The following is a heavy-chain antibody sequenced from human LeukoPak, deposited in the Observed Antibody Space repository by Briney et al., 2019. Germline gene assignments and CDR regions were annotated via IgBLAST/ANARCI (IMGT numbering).Heavy chain of an antibody. V-gene: IGHV4-39*07. J-gene: IGHJ4*02. D-gene: IGHD3-9*01. Sequence: SETLSLTCTVSGGSISSGSYYWSWIRQPAGKGLEWIGSIYYNGRTYYNSSLKSRVTISVDTSKNQFSLKVTSVTAADTAVYYCASAYYDILGGHFDYWGQGTLVTVSS. CDR1: GGSISSGSYY. CDR3: ASAYYDILGGHFDY. CDR2: IYYNGRT.